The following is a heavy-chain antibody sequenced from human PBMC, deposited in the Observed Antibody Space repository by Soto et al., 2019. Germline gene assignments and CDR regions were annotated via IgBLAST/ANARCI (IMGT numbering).Heavy chain of an antibody. CDR2: IYYSGST. CDR1: GGSISGYY. D-gene: IGHD3-22*01. Sequence: SETLSLTCTVSGGSISGYYWSWIRQPPGKGLEWIGYIYYSGSTIYNPSLKSRVTISVDTSKNQFSLKLGSVTAADTAVYYCARARYDSSGYYYFDYWGQGTLVTVSS. V-gene: IGHV4-59*01. J-gene: IGHJ4*02. CDR3: ARARYDSSGYYYFDY.